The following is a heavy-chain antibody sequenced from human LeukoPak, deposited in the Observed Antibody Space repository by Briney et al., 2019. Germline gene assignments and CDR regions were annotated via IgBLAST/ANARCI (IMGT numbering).Heavy chain of an antibody. CDR1: GFTFSSYS. CDR2: ISSSSSTI. J-gene: IGHJ4*02. V-gene: IGHV3-48*01. D-gene: IGHD3-16*01. Sequence: GGSLRLSCAASGFTFSSYSMNWVRQAPGKGLEWVSYISSSSSTIYYADSVKGRFTISRDNAKNSLYLQMNSLRAEDTAVYYCARELNGYGYYFFDYWGPGTLVTVSS. CDR3: ARELNGYGYYFFDY.